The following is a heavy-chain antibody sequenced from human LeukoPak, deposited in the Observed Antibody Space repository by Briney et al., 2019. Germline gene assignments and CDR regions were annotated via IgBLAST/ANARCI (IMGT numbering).Heavy chain of an antibody. V-gene: IGHV1-69*04. Sequence: SVKVSCKASGGTFSSYAISWVRQAPGQGLEWMGRIIPILGIANYAQKFQGRVTITADKSTSTAYMELSSLRSEDTAVYYCARDLTTYYDFWSGYYYYYYGMDVWGQGTTVTVSS. CDR2: IIPILGIA. D-gene: IGHD3-3*01. J-gene: IGHJ6*02. CDR1: GGTFSSYA. CDR3: ARDLTTYYDFWSGYYYYYYGMDV.